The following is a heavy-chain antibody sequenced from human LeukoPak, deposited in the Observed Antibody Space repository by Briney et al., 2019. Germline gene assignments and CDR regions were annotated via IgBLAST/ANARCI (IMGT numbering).Heavy chain of an antibody. CDR2: MSSSSS. CDR3: AELGITMIGGV. CDR1: GFTFSGYT. V-gene: IGHV3-21*01. J-gene: IGHJ6*04. D-gene: IGHD3-10*02. Sequence: GGSLRLSCAASGFTFSGYTMNWVRQAPGKGLEWVSSMSSSSSYSDSVKGRFTISRDNAKNSLYLQMNSLRAEDTAVYYCAELGITMIGGVWGKGTTVTISS.